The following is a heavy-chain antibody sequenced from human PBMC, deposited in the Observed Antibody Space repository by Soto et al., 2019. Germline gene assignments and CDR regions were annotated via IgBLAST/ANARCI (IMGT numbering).Heavy chain of an antibody. V-gene: IGHV1-2*02. CDR2: MSPKSGGS. CDR3: AREMRYCDSTSCDDFDF. D-gene: IGHD2-2*01. J-gene: IGHJ4*02. CDR1: GYTFTDYY. Sequence: ASVKVSCKASGYTFTDYYIHWVRQAPGQGLEWMGWMSPKSGGSSHAQQFQGRVTMTRDTSMSTTYMELSRLRSDDTAVYYCAREMRYCDSTSCDDFDFWGQGTLVTGSS.